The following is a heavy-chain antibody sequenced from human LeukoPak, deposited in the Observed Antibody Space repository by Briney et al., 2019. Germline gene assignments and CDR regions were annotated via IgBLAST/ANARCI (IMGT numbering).Heavy chain of an antibody. CDR1: GFTFSSYS. D-gene: IGHD2-15*01. J-gene: IGHJ4*02. CDR3: ARGADCSGGSCYLDY. CDR2: ISSSSSYI. V-gene: IGHV3-21*01. Sequence: GGSLRLSCAASGFTFSSYSMNWVRQAPGKGLEWVSSISSSSSYIYYADSVKGRFTISRDNAKSSLYLQMNSLRAEDTAVYYCARGADCSGGSCYLDYWGQGTLVTVSS.